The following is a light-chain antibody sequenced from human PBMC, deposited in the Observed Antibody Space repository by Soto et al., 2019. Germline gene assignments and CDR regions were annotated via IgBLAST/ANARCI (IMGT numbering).Light chain of an antibody. CDR1: QGIRNE. CDR3: LQDESFPWT. CDR2: EAS. V-gene: IGKV1-6*01. Sequence: AVQMTQSPPSLSASVGDRVTITCRASQGIRNELSWYQQKPGKAPYLLIYEASTLQSGVPSRFSGSGSGTDFTLTITTLQAEDFATYYCLQDESFPWTFGPGTTV. J-gene: IGKJ1*01.